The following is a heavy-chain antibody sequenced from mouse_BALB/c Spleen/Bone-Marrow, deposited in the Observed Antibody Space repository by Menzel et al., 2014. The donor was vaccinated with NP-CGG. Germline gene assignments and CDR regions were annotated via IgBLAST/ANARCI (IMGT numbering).Heavy chain of an antibody. CDR1: GFNIKDTY. J-gene: IGHJ3*01. Sequence: EVQLQQSGAELVKPGASVKLSCTASGFNIKDTYMYWVKQRPEQGLEWIGRIDPANGNTKYDPKFQDKATITADTSSNTAYLQLSSLTSEDTDVYFCARYYYGSSLFAYWGQGTLVTGSA. V-gene: IGHV14-3*02. CDR2: IDPANGNT. CDR3: ARYYYGSSLFAY. D-gene: IGHD1-1*01.